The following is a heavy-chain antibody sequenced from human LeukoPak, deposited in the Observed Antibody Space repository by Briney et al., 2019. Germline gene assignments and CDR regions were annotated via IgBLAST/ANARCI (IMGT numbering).Heavy chain of an antibody. CDR1: GYSFTSYW. V-gene: IGHV5-51*01. CDR3: ARQIVAGTHDY. J-gene: IGHJ4*02. CDR2: VYPGDSDT. Sequence: GESLKISCKGSGYSFTSYWIGWVRQMPEKGLEWMGVVYPGDSDTRYSPSFQGQVTISADKSISTAYLHWSSLKASDTAMYYCARQIVAGTHDYWGQGTLVTVSS. D-gene: IGHD6-19*01.